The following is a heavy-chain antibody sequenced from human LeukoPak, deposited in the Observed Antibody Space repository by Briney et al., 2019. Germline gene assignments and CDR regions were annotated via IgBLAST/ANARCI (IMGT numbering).Heavy chain of an antibody. J-gene: IGHJ5*02. D-gene: IGHD6-19*01. V-gene: IGHV4-38-2*02. CDR3: ARDPEYTVAAPGRFDP. CDR1: GYSISSGYY. Sequence: PSETLSLTCTVSGYSISSGYYWGWIRQPPGKGLEWIGSIYHSGSTYYNPSLKSRVTISVDTSKNQFSLKLSSVTAADTAVYYCARDPEYTVAAPGRFDPWGQGTLVTVSS. CDR2: IYHSGST.